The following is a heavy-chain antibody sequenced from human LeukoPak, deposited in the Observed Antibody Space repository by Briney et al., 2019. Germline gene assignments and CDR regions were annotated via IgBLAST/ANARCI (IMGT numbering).Heavy chain of an antibody. Sequence: SVKVSCKASGGTFSSYAISWVRQAPGQGLEWMGGIIPIFGTANYAQKFQGRVTITADESTSTAYRELSSLRSEDTAVYYCARRHYYDSSGYYYVPWFDPWGQGTLVTVSS. CDR3: ARRHYYDSSGYYYVPWFDP. J-gene: IGHJ5*02. CDR1: GGTFSSYA. CDR2: IIPIFGTA. D-gene: IGHD3-22*01. V-gene: IGHV1-69*13.